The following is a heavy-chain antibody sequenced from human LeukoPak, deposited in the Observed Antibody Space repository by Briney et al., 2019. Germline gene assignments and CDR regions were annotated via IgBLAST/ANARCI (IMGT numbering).Heavy chain of an antibody. V-gene: IGHV1-2*02. CDR3: ARDRCGDGFAHLDY. D-gene: IGHD5-24*01. CDR1: GYTFTSYA. Sequence: GASVKVSCKASGYTFTSYAIHWVRQAPGQGLEWMGWITPSGGTNYPQKFQGRVAITWDTSITTAYMDLSRLTSDDTAVYYCARDRCGDGFAHLDYWGQGALVTVSS. J-gene: IGHJ4*02. CDR2: ITPSGGT.